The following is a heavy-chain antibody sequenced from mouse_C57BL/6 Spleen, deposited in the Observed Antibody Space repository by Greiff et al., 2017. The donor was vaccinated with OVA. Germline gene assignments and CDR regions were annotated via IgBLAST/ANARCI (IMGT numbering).Heavy chain of an antibody. J-gene: IGHJ2*01. Sequence: DVHLVESGPGLVKPSQSLSLTCSVTGYSITSGYYWNWIRQFPGNKLEWMGYISYDGSNNYNPSLKNPISITRDTSKNQFFLKLNSVTTEDTATYYCASGGKGFFDYWGQGTTLTVSS. CDR2: ISYDGSN. V-gene: IGHV3-6*01. CDR1: GYSITSGYY. CDR3: ASGGKGFFDY. D-gene: IGHD1-1*02.